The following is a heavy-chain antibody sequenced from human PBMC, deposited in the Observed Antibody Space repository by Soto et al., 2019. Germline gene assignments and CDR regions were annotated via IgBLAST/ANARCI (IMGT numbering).Heavy chain of an antibody. J-gene: IGHJ5*01. V-gene: IGHV3-30*03. CDR1: GFTFSDSG. Sequence: QVQLVESGGGVVQPGMSLRLTCAASGFTFSDSGMHWVRQAPDKGVGWVAFVSNEGNRKYYAVSVKGRFTISRDNSENTLYLQMNSLRAEDTAVYYCARWVGVIMYDNSGTYDSWCQGTLLTVSS. D-gene: IGHD3-22*01. CDR2: VSNEGNRK. CDR3: ARWVGVIMYDNSGTYDS.